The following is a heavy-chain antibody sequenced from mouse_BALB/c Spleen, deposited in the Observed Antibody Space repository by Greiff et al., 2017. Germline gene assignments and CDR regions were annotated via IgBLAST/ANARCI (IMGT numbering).Heavy chain of an antibody. CDR1: GFTFSSYA. CDR2: ISSGGST. J-gene: IGHJ4*01. CDR3: ARDWGMDY. V-gene: IGHV5-6-5*01. Sequence: EVQGVESGGGLVKPGGSLKLSCAASGFTFSSYAMSWVRQTPEKRLEWVASISSGGSTYYPDSVKGRFTISRDNARNILYLQMSSLRSEDTAMYYCARDWGMDYWGQGTSVTVSS.